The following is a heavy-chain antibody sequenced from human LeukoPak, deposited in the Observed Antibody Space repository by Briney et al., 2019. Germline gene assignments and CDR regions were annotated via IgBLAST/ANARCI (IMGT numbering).Heavy chain of an antibody. D-gene: IGHD2-15*01. CDR1: GFTFSSYA. J-gene: IGHJ4*02. CDR2: ISYDGSNK. Sequence: AGGSLRLSCAASGFTFSSYAMHWVRQAPGKGLEWVAVISYDGSNKYYADSVKGRFTISRDNSKNTLYLQMNSLRAEDTAVYYCARRAGSYSHSYDYWGQGTLVTVSS. CDR3: ARRAGSYSHSYDY. V-gene: IGHV3-30*04.